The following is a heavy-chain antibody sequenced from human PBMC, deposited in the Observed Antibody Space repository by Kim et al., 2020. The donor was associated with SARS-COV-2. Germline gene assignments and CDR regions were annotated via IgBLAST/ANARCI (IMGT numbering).Heavy chain of an antibody. D-gene: IGHD3-10*01. V-gene: IGHV4-59*13. J-gene: IGHJ4*02. CDR3: ASSTHYYGSGSYFS. Sequence: SETLSLTCTVSGGSISSYYWSWIRQPPGKGLEWIGYIYYSGSTNYNPSLKSRVTISVDTSKNQFSLKLSSVTAADTAVYYCASSTHYYGSGSYFSWGQGTLVTVSS. CDR1: GGSISSYY. CDR2: IYYSGST.